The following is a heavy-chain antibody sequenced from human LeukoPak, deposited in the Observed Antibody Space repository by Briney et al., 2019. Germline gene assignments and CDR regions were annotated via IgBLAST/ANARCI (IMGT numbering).Heavy chain of an antibody. Sequence: SETLSRTCAVYGGSFSGYYWSWIRQPPGKGLEWIGEINHSGSTNYNPSLKSRVTISVDTSKNQFSLKLSSVTAADTAVYYCARIRYGSGWYPTYYFDYWGQGTLVTVSS. CDR3: ARIRYGSGWYPTYYFDY. D-gene: IGHD6-19*01. J-gene: IGHJ4*02. CDR2: INHSGST. V-gene: IGHV4-34*01. CDR1: GGSFSGYY.